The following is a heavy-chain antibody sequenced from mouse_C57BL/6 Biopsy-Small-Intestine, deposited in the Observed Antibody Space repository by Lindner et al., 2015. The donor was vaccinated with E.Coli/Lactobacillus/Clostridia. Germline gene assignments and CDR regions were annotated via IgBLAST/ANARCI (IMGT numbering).Heavy chain of an antibody. CDR1: GYSFTELN. Sequence: QESGPELVKPGASVKISCKASGYSFTELNMNWVKQSNGKSLEWIGVINPNYGNSIYNQKFKGKATLTVDRSSSTAYMQLNSLTSEDSAVYYCARNGNYFNYWGQGTTLTVSS. V-gene: IGHV1-39*01. D-gene: IGHD1-1*01. CDR2: INPNYGNS. J-gene: IGHJ2*01. CDR3: ARNGNYFNY.